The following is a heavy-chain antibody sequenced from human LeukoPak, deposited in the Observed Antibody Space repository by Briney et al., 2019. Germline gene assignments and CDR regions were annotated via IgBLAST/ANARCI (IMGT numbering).Heavy chain of an antibody. D-gene: IGHD6-13*01. Sequence: PSQTLSLTCTVSGGSISSGSYYWSWIRQPAGKGLEWIGRIYTSGSTNYNPSLKSRVTISVDTSKNQFSLKLSSVTAADTAVYYCASSRDGWGSSRYYGMDVWGQGTTVTVSS. V-gene: IGHV4-61*02. J-gene: IGHJ6*02. CDR3: ASSRDGWGSSRYYGMDV. CDR1: GGSISSGSYY. CDR2: IYTSGST.